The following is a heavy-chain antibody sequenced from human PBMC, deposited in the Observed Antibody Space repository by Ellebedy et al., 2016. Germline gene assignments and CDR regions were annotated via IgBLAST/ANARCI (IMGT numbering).Heavy chain of an antibody. Sequence: SETLSLTCTVSGGFITDQYWNWIRQTPGKGLEWIGYIYGSGSTNYNPSLKSRVTISVDTSKNQFSLKLSSVTAADTAVYYCAREGYTEMATLNLDYWGQGTLVTVSS. CDR2: IYGSGST. D-gene: IGHD5-24*01. CDR1: GGFITDQY. J-gene: IGHJ4*02. CDR3: AREGYTEMATLNLDY. V-gene: IGHV4-59*11.